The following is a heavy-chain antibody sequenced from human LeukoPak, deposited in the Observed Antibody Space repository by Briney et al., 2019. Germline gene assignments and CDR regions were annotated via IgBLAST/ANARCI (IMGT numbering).Heavy chain of an antibody. CDR1: GFTFSNYW. CDR3: ARDKGMDV. CDR2: IRQDGSEM. V-gene: IGHV3-7*01. J-gene: IGHJ6*02. Sequence: PGGSLRLSCAASGFTFSNYWMSWVRQAPGKGLEWVAKIRQDGSEMYYADSVRGRFTISRDNAKNSLHLQMNSLRAEDTAVYYCARDKGMDVWGQGTTVTVSS.